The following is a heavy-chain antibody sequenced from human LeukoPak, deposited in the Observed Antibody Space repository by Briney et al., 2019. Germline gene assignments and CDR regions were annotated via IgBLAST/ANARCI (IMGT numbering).Heavy chain of an antibody. D-gene: IGHD5-24*01. Sequence: GGSLRLSCAASGFTFSTYTMNWVRQAPGKGLEWVSTVSDSSDVHYSDSVKGRFTISRDNARNSLYLLMNSLSAEDTAVYYCARASRPWLQLNWGQGTLVTVSS. CDR1: GFTFSTYT. J-gene: IGHJ4*02. CDR2: VSDSSDV. CDR3: ARASRPWLQLN. V-gene: IGHV3-21*04.